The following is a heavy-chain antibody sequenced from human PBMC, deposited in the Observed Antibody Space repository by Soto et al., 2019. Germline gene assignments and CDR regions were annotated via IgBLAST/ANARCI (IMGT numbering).Heavy chain of an antibody. Sequence: GGSLRLSCAASGFSFSDYAMSWVRQAPGEGLEWVSVISGGSGSTSYADSVRGRFTVSRDKSKNTLYLQMTSLRAQDTAVYYCAKASCNSASCFRFDSWGQGTLVTVSS. CDR1: GFSFSDYA. V-gene: IGHV3-23*01. CDR3: AKASCNSASCFRFDS. J-gene: IGHJ4*02. CDR2: ISGGSGST. D-gene: IGHD2-2*01.